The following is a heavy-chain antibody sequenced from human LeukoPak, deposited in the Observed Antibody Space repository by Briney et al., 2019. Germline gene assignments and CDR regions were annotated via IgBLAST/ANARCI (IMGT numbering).Heavy chain of an antibody. V-gene: IGHV3-30*02. CDR2: IWFDGSNK. CDR3: AKDQPGNINGYFDY. J-gene: IGHJ4*02. Sequence: PGRSLRLSCAASGFTFTPHAMHWVRQAPGMGLEWVAFIWFDGSNKYYADSVKGRFTISKDNSENTLYLQMNSLRPEDTAVYYCAKDQPGNINGYFDYWGQGTLVTVSS. CDR1: GFTFTPHA.